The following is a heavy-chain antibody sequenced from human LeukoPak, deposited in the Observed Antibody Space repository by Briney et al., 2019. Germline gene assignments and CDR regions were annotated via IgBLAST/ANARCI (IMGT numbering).Heavy chain of an antibody. Sequence: SETLSLTCTVSGGSIGSYYRSWIRQPPGKGLEWIGYIYYSGSTNYNPSLKSRVTISVDTSKNQFSLKLSSVTAADTAVYYCARAACSGGSCYYLDAFDIWGQGTMVTVSS. J-gene: IGHJ3*02. CDR1: GGSIGSYY. CDR3: ARAACSGGSCYYLDAFDI. CDR2: IYYSGST. D-gene: IGHD2-15*01. V-gene: IGHV4-59*01.